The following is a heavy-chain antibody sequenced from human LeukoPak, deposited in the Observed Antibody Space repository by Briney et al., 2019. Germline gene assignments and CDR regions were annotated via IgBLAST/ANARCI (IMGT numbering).Heavy chain of an antibody. J-gene: IGHJ4*02. V-gene: IGHV3-21*04. D-gene: IGHD1-26*01. CDR2: ISSSSSYI. Sequence: PGGSLRLSCAASGFTFSSYSMNWVRQAPGKGLEWVSSISSSSSYIYYADSVKGRFTISRDNAKNSLYLQMNSLRAEDTAVYYCARGRVVGAPGWSDYWGQGTLVTVSS. CDR3: ARGRVVGAPGWSDY. CDR1: GFTFSSYS.